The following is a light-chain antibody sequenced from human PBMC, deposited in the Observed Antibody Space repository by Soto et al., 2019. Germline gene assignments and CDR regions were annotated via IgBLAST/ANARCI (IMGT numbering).Light chain of an antibody. Sequence: QSVLTQPASVSGSPGQSITISCTGTTSDVGRYNYVSWYQQHPGKAPKLMIYEVTNRPSGVSNRFSGSKSGNTASLTISGLQGEDEADYYCSSFTSTSNWVFGGGTKLTVL. V-gene: IGLV2-14*01. CDR3: SSFTSTSNWV. CDR1: TSDVGRYNY. J-gene: IGLJ3*02. CDR2: EVT.